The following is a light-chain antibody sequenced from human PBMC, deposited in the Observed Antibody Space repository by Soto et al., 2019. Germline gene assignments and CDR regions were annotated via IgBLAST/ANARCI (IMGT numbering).Light chain of an antibody. CDR3: QQLNSYPLT. J-gene: IGKJ4*01. V-gene: IGKV1-9*01. CDR2: AAS. CDR1: QGISSY. Sequence: IQLTQSPSSLSAFVGDRVTITCRASQGISSYLAWYQQKPGKAPKLLIYAASTLQSGVPSRFISSGSGTDVTLTISSLQPEDVATYYCQQLNSYPLTFGGGTKVDIK.